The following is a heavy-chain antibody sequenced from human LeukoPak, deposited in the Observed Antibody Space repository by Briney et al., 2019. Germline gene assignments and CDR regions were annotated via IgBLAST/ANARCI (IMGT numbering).Heavy chain of an antibody. CDR3: ARASSSWYPDNWFDP. D-gene: IGHD6-13*01. V-gene: IGHV4-38-2*01. CDR1: GYSISSGYQ. Sequence: SETLCLTCAVSGYSISSGYQWAWIRQPPGKPLEWIGSIFHTGSAHYNPSLKSRVTISVDTSKNQFSLKLSSVTAADTAVYYCARASSSWYPDNWFDPWGQGTLVTVSS. J-gene: IGHJ5*02. CDR2: IFHTGSA.